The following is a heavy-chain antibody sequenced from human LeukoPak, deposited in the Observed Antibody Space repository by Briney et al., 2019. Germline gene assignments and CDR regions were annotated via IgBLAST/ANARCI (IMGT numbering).Heavy chain of an antibody. CDR2: IYHSGST. Sequence: PSETLSLTCAVSGGSISSGGYSWSWIRQPPGKGLEWIGYIYHSGSTYYNPSLKSRVTISVDRSKNQFSLKLSSVTAADTAVYYCAGLKVVTEAFDIWGQGTMVTVSS. V-gene: IGHV4-30-2*01. CDR3: AGLKVVTEAFDI. CDR1: GGSISSGGYS. J-gene: IGHJ3*02. D-gene: IGHD2-21*02.